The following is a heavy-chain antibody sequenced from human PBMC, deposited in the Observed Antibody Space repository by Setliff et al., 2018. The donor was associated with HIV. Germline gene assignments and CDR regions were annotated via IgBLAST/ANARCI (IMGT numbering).Heavy chain of an antibody. Sequence: PGGSLRLSCAASGFTFSSYSMNWVRQAPGKGLEWVSSISSSSSYIYYADSVKGRFTISRDNAKNSLYLQMNSLRAEDTAVYYCARAQLTGGTMIVVVMEGDAFDIWGQGTMVTVSS. V-gene: IGHV3-21*01. CDR2: ISSSSSYI. CDR3: ARAQLTGGTMIVVVMEGDAFDI. CDR1: GFTFSSYS. D-gene: IGHD3-22*01. J-gene: IGHJ3*02.